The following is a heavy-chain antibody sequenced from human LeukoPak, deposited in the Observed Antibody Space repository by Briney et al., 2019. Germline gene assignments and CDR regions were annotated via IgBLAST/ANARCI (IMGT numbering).Heavy chain of an antibody. CDR2: IYYSGST. CDR3: ARGTGNYGMDV. CDR1: GGSISSSY. V-gene: IGHV4-59*01. J-gene: IGHJ6*02. Sequence: KASETLSLTCTVSGGSISSSYWSWIRQPPGKGLEWIGYIYYSGSTNYNPSLKSRVTISVDTSKNQPSLKLSSVTAADTAVYYCARGTGNYGMDVWGQGTTVTVSS.